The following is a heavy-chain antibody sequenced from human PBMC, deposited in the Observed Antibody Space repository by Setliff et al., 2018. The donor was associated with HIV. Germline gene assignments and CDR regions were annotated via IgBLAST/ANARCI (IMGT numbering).Heavy chain of an antibody. J-gene: IGHJ4*02. Sequence: SETLSLTCTVSGGSISSYFWSWIRQPPGKRLEWIGHVYNSGTTDYNPSLKSRVTISVDTSKNQFSLKLNSVTAADTAIYYCVRASSNTWGGELVYWGQGTLVTVSS. D-gene: IGHD7-27*01. CDR2: VYNSGTT. CDR3: VRASSNTWGGELVY. CDR1: GGSISSYF. V-gene: IGHV4-59*01.